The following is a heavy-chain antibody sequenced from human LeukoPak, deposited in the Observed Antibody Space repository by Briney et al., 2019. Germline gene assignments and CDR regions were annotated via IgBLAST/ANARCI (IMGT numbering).Heavy chain of an antibody. V-gene: IGHV3-23*01. Sequence: GGSLRLSCAASGFTFSGYSMSWVRQAPGKGLERVSAVSGSGDKTYYADSVKGRFTISRDNSKGTLYLQMNSLRAEDTALYYCARDFYDSSGYYYDYWGQGTLVTVSS. CDR1: GFTFSGYS. D-gene: IGHD3-22*01. CDR3: ARDFYDSSGYYYDY. CDR2: VSGSGDKT. J-gene: IGHJ4*02.